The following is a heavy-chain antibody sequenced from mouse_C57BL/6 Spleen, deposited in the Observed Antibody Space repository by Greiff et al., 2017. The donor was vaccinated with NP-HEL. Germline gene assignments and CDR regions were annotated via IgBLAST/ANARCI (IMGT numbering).Heavy chain of an antibody. V-gene: IGHV1-50*01. CDR2: IDPSDSYT. CDR1: GYTFTSYW. D-gene: IGHD3-2*02. J-gene: IGHJ2*01. CDR3: ARGAQATYFDY. Sequence: QVQLKQPGAELVKPGASVKLSCKASGYTFTSYWMQWVKQRPGQGLEWIGEIDPSDSYTNYNQKFKGKATLTVDTSSSTASMQLSSLTSEDSAVYYCARGAQATYFDYWGQGTTLTVSS.